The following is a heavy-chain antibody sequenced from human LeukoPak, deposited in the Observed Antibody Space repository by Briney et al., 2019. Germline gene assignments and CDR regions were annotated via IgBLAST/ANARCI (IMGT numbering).Heavy chain of an antibody. V-gene: IGHV3-74*01. Sequence: GGSLRLSCAASGFTFSNYWMYWVRQPPGKGLVWVSRINADGTTTNYADSVKGRFTISRDNAKNMLYLQMNSLGAEDTAVYYCARVFSGVDYWGQGTLVTVSS. J-gene: IGHJ4*02. CDR2: INADGTTT. D-gene: IGHD2-21*01. CDR1: GFTFSNYW. CDR3: ARVFSGVDY.